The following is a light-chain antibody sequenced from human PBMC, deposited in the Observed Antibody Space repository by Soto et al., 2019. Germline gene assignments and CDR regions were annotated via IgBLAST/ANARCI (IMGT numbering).Light chain of an antibody. CDR3: QQSFSTPT. J-gene: IGKJ5*01. CDR1: QRINIY. V-gene: IGKV1-39*01. CDR2: SAS. Sequence: PSSLSPSIGDRVTITCRASQRINIYLNWYRQKPGKAPELLIYSASNLQSGVPSRFSGSGSGTDYTLTISGLQSEDFATYYCQQSFSTPTFGQGTRLEIK.